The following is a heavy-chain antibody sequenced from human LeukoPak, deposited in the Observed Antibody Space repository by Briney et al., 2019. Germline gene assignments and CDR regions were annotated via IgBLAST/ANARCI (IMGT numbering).Heavy chain of an antibody. V-gene: IGHV3-30*02. CDR1: GFTFNNYG. CDR3: AQDVRIEEVPLLGPGF. J-gene: IGHJ4*02. D-gene: IGHD1-14*01. Sequence: PGGSLRLSCAASGFTFNNYGTHWVRQAPGKGLEWVTFIQYDDSVEFYADSVKGRFTISRDNSKNTVYLQMNSLRSEDTGLYFCAQDVRIEEVPLLGPGFWGQGTLVTVSS. CDR2: IQYDDSVE.